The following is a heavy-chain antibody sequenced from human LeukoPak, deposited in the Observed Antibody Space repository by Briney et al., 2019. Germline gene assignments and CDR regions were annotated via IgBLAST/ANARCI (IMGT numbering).Heavy chain of an antibody. CDR2: IYYSGST. D-gene: IGHD6-13*01. Sequence: ASETLSLTCTVSGGSISSSSYYWGWIRQPPGMGLEWIGSIYYSGSTYYNPSLKSRVTISVDTSKNQFSLKLSSVTAADTAVYYCASPPGIAAAGLFDYWGQGTLVTVSS. CDR1: GGSISSSSYY. V-gene: IGHV4-39*01. CDR3: ASPPGIAAAGLFDY. J-gene: IGHJ4*02.